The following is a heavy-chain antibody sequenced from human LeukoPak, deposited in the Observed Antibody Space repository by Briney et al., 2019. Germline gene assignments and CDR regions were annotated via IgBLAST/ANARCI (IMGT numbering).Heavy chain of an antibody. Sequence: SETLSLTCAVYGGSFSGYYWSWIRQPPGKGLEWIGEINHSGSTNYSPSLKSRVTISVDTSKNQFSLKLSSVTAADTAAYYCAVKKPRITMVRGVTKTRWFDPWGQGTLVTVSS. CDR1: GGSFSGYY. D-gene: IGHD3-10*01. CDR2: INHSGST. V-gene: IGHV4-34*01. CDR3: AVKKPRITMVRGVTKTRWFDP. J-gene: IGHJ5*02.